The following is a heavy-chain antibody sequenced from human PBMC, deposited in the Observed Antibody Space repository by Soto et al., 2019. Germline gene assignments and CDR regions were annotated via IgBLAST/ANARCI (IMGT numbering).Heavy chain of an antibody. CDR1: GGSISSYY. J-gene: IGHJ6*02. D-gene: IGHD4-17*01. Sequence: SETLSLTCTVSGGSISSYYWSWIRQPPGKGLEWIGYIYYSGSTNYNPSLKSRVTISVDTSKNQFSLKLSSVTAADTAVYYCESSDGDLTYYYYYGMDVWGQGTTVTVSS. CDR3: ESSDGDLTYYYYYGMDV. V-gene: IGHV4-59*01. CDR2: IYYSGST.